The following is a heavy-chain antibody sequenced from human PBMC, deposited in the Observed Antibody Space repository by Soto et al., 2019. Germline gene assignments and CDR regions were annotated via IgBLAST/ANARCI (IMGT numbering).Heavy chain of an antibody. D-gene: IGHD5-18*01. CDR2: IYPGDSDV. J-gene: IGHJ5*02. CDR1: GYTFTNYW. CDR3: ARRAYNYSDDLQDYFDP. Sequence: GESLKISCKGSGYTFTNYWIGWVRQMPWKGLEWMGIIYPGDSDVRNSPSFQGQVTFSADKSISTAYLQWSSLKASDTAMYYCARRAYNYSDDLQDYFDPWGQGTLVTVSS. V-gene: IGHV5-51*01.